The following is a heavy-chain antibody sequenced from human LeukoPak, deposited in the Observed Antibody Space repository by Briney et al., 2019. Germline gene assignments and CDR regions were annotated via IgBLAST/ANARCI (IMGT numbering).Heavy chain of an antibody. Sequence: PGGSLRLSCAASGFTFSSYWMHWVRQAPGKGLVWVSRINSDGSSTSYADSVKGRFTISRDNAKNTLYLQMNSLRDEDTAVYYCENQGKLPLDYWGQGTLAPVPS. CDR2: INSDGSST. D-gene: IGHD2-15*01. J-gene: IGHJ4*02. V-gene: IGHV3-74*01. CDR1: GFTFSSYW. CDR3: ENQGKLPLDY.